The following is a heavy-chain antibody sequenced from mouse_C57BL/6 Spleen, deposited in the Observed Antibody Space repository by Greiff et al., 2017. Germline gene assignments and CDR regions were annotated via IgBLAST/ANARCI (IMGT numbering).Heavy chain of an antibody. CDR2: LYPGDGDT. Sequence: VQLQESGPELVKPGASVKISCKASGYAFSSSWMNWVKQRPGKGLEWIGRLYPGDGDTNYNGKFKGKATLTADKSSSTAYMQLSSLTSEDSAVYFCARVERGYFDYWGQGTTLTVSS. CDR1: GYAFSSSW. CDR3: ARVERGYFDY. J-gene: IGHJ2*01. V-gene: IGHV1-82*01.